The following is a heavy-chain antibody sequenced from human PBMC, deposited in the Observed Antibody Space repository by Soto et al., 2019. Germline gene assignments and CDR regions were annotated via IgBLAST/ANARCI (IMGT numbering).Heavy chain of an antibody. CDR1: GGSISSGGYS. CDR3: ARGQVVATQH. Sequence: QLQLQESGSGLVKSSQTLSLTCAVSGGSISSGGYSWSWIRQPPGKGPEWIGYIYHSGSTYYNPSRKSRVTISVDRSKNQFSLKLRSVPAADTAVYYCARGQVVATQHRGQGTLVTVSS. D-gene: IGHD2-15*01. CDR2: IYHSGST. J-gene: IGHJ4*02. V-gene: IGHV4-30-2*01.